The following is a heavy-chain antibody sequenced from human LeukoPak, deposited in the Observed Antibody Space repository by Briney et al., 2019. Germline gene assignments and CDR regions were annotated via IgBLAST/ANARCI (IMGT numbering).Heavy chain of an antibody. CDR3: ASYGYSGYDSYVVY. V-gene: IGHV4-4*09. J-gene: IGHJ4*02. D-gene: IGHD5-12*01. Sequence: PSETLSLTCTVSGGSISSYYWGWIRQPPGEGLEWIGYIYSSGSTNYNPSLKSRVTISVDTSKNQFSLKLSSVTAADTAVYYCASYGYSGYDSYVVYWGQGTLVTVSS. CDR2: IYSSGST. CDR1: GGSISSYY.